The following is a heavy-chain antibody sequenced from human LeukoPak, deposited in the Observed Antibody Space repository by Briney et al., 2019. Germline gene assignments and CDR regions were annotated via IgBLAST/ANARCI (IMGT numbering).Heavy chain of an antibody. V-gene: IGHV5-51*01. Sequence: GESLKISCKGSGYSFTSYWIGWVRQMPGKGLEWMGIIYPGDSDTRYSPSFQGQVTISADKSISTAYLQWSSLKASDTGMYYCARQAGIAVAGTRAFDIWGQGTMVTVSS. CDR3: ARQAGIAVAGTRAFDI. D-gene: IGHD6-19*01. J-gene: IGHJ3*02. CDR1: GYSFTSYW. CDR2: IYPGDSDT.